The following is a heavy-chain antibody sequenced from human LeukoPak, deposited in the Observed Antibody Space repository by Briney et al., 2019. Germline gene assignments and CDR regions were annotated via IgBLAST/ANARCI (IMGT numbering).Heavy chain of an antibody. CDR1: GFTFSSYA. CDR3: ARDSGYDYSFDY. J-gene: IGHJ4*02. CDR2: IGDSGGSA. D-gene: IGHD5-12*01. Sequence: GGSLRLSCAASGFTFSSYAMTWVRQAPGKGLEWVSGIGDSGGSAYYADSVKGRFTISRDNSKNTLYLQMNSLRAEDTAVYYCARDSGYDYSFDYWGQGTLVTVSS. V-gene: IGHV3-23*01.